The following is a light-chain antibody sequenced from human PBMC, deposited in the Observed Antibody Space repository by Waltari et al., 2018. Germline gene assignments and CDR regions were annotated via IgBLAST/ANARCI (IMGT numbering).Light chain of an antibody. Sequence: QSVLTQPPSVSGAPGQRVTISCTGSSSNIGANFDVHWYQHLPGTAPRLLIYWNFTRPSGVPDRFSGSKSGTSASLAITGLQAEDEANYYCQSYDSSLSLVVFGGGTRLTVL. CDR1: SSNIGANFD. CDR3: QSYDSSLSLVV. J-gene: IGLJ2*01. V-gene: IGLV1-40*01. CDR2: WNF.